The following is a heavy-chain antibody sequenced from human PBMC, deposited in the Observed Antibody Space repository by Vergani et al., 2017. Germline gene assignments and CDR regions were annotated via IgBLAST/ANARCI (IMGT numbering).Heavy chain of an antibody. D-gene: IGHD2-2*01. V-gene: IGHV3-33*01. Sequence: QVQLEESGGGVVQPGRSLRLSCAGSGFTLSSHAMHWVRQAPGKGLEWVAFIWYDGSKEYYADSVKGRFTISRDNSKNTLYLQMNNLRAADTAVYYCARDGGSGVEVPAAIRYYYYYMDVWGEGTTVTVSS. CDR3: ARDGGSGVEVPAAIRYYYYYMDV. J-gene: IGHJ6*03. CDR2: IWYDGSKE. CDR1: GFTLSSHA.